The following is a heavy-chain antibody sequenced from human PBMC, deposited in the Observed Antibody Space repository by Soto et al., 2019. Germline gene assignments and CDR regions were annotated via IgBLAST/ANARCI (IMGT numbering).Heavy chain of an antibody. CDR3: ARAAPRYCSGGSCYSGRDY. D-gene: IGHD2-15*01. CDR1: GGSFSGYY. V-gene: IGHV4-34*01. CDR2: INHSGST. J-gene: IGHJ4*01. Sequence: PSETLSLTCAVYGGSFSGYYWSWIRQPPGKGLEWIGEINHSGSTNYNPSLKSRVTISVDTSKNQFSLKLSSVTAADTAVYYCARAAPRYCSGGSCYSGRDYWGHGTLVTFSS.